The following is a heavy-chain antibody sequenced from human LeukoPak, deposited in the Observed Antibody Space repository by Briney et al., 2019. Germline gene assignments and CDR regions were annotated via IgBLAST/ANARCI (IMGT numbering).Heavy chain of an antibody. CDR3: AKEGGGLEH. CDR2: ISLNSGGT. V-gene: IGHV1-2*02. J-gene: IGHJ1*01. Sequence: ASVKVSCKASGYMFTGYHMHWVRQAPGQGLEWMGWISLNSGGTSYAQTFEGRVTMTRDTSISTAYMELSRLRSADTAVYYWAKEGGGLEHWGQGALVTVSS. CDR1: GYMFTGYH. D-gene: IGHD3-16*01.